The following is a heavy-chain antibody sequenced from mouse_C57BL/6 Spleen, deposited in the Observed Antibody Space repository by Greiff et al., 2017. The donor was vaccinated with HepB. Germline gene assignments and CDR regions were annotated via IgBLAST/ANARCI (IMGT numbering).Heavy chain of an antibody. J-gene: IGHJ2*01. V-gene: IGHV1-64*01. CDR3: ARSAIYYGHYFDY. CDR1: GYTFTSYW. Sequence: QVQLQQPGAELVKPGASVKLSCKASGYTFTSYWMHWVKQRPGQGLEWIGMIHPNSGSTNYNEKFKSKATLTVDKSSSTAYRQLSSLTSEDSAVYYCARSAIYYGHYFDYWGQGTTLTVSS. CDR2: IHPNSGST. D-gene: IGHD2-1*01.